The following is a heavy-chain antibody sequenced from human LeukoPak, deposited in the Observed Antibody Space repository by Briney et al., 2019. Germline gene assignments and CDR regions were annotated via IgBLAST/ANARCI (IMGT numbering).Heavy chain of an antibody. CDR2: ISYDGSNK. J-gene: IGHJ4*02. CDR1: GFTFSSCA. CDR3: ASFSYYYGSGSPQDYFDY. Sequence: PGRSLRLSCAASGFTFSSCAMHWVRQAPGKGLEWVAVISYDGSNKYYADSVKGRFTISRDNSKNTLYLQMNSLRAEDTAVYYCASFSYYYGSGSPQDYFDYWGQGTLVTVSS. D-gene: IGHD3-10*01. V-gene: IGHV3-30*04.